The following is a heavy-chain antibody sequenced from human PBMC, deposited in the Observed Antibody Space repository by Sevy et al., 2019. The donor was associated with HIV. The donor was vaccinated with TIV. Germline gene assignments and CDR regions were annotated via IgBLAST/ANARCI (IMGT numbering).Heavy chain of an antibody. Sequence: GGSLRLSCTASGLTFGDYCMSWVRQAPGKGLEWVVFFKSDVYGGTVDNAASVRGRFVISRDDSKTIAYLQMNDLKTEDTGVYYCTRWKAAQSIFYYWGQGALVTVSS. D-gene: IGHD6-13*01. CDR2: FKSDVYGGTV. CDR3: TRWKAAQSIFYY. V-gene: IGHV3-49*04. CDR1: GLTFGDYC. J-gene: IGHJ4*02.